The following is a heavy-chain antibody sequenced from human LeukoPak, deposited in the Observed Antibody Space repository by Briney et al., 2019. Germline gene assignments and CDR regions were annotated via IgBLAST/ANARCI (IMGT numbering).Heavy chain of an antibody. CDR1: GFTFSTYA. J-gene: IGHJ2*01. V-gene: IGHV3-23*01. CDR3: AKVKPYWYFDL. CDR2: INSGGDST. Sequence: PGGSLRLSCAASGFTFSTYAMTWVRQAPGKGLEWVSSINSGGDSTYYADPVKGRFTISRDNSKNTLYLQMNSLRAEDTAVYYCAKVKPYWYFDLWGRGTLVTVSS.